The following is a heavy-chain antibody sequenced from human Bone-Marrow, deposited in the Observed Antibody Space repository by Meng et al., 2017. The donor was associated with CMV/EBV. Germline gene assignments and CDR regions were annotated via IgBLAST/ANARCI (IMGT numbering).Heavy chain of an antibody. CDR2: IRYDGSNK. D-gene: IGHD6-13*01. J-gene: IGHJ4*02. V-gene: IGHV3-30*02. Sequence: GGSLRLSCAASGFTSSSYGMHWVRQAPGKGLEWVAFIRYDGSNKYYADSVKGRFTISRDNSKNTLYLQMNSLRAEDTAVYYCAKDSSSWSTEPKYCDYWGQGKLVNVDS. CDR3: AKDSSSWSTEPKYCDY. CDR1: GFTSSSYG.